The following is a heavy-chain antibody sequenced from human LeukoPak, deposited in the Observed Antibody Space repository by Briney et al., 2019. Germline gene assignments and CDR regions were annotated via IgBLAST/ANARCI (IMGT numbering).Heavy chain of an antibody. CDR2: IYYSGST. CDR1: GGSFSGYY. CDR3: ARDRGHSSVSYPWFDP. D-gene: IGHD6-19*01. V-gene: IGHV4-34*01. J-gene: IGHJ5*02. Sequence: SETLSLTCAVYGGSFSGYYWSWIRQPPGKGLEWIGSIYYSGSTYYNPSLKSRVTISVDTSKNQFSLKLSSVTAADTAVYYCARDRGHSSVSYPWFDPWGQGTLVTVSS.